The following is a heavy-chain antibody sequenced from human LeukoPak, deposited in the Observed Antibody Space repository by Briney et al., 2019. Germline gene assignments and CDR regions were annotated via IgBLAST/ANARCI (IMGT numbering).Heavy chain of an antibody. CDR1: GFTFSSYA. D-gene: IGHD2-15*01. CDR2: ISGSGGST. J-gene: IGHJ4*02. CDR3: AKDDACSGGSCYLFDY. V-gene: IGHV3-23*01. Sequence: PGGSLRLSCAASGFTFSSYAMGWVRQAPGKGLEWVSAISGSGGSTYYADSVKGRFTISRDNSENTLYLQMNSLRAEDTAVYYCAKDDACSGGSCYLFDYWGQGTLVTVSS.